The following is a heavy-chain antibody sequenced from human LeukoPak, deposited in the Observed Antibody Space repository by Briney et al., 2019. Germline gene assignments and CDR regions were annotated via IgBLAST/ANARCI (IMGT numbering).Heavy chain of an antibody. V-gene: IGHV1-8*01. D-gene: IGHD3-22*01. J-gene: IGHJ6*02. Sequence: ASVKVSCKASGYTFTSYDINWVRPATGQGLEWMGWMNPNSGNTGYAQKFQGRVTMTRNTSISTAYMELSSLRSEDTAVYYCARGSTVGADSSGYYYSYYYYYYGMDVWGQGTTVTVSS. CDR3: ARGSTVGADSSGYYYSYYYYYYGMDV. CDR2: MNPNSGNT. CDR1: GYTFTSYD.